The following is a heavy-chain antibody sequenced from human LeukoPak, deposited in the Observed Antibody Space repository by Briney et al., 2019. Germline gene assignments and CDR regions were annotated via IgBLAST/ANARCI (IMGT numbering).Heavy chain of an antibody. CDR3: AMHSSSWYGYYFDY. V-gene: IGHV3-23*01. J-gene: IGHJ4*02. CDR2: ISGSGGST. CDR1: GFTFSSYA. D-gene: IGHD6-13*01. Sequence: PGGSLRLSCAASGFTFSSYAMSWVRQAPGKGLEWLSAISGSGGSTYYADSVKGRFTISRDNSKNTLYLQMNSLRAEDTAVYYCAMHSSSWYGYYFDYWGQGTLVTVSS.